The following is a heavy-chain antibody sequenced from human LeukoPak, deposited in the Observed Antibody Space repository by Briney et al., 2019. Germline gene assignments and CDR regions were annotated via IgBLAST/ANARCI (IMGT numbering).Heavy chain of an antibody. J-gene: IGHJ4*02. CDR3: AQEGFDY. CDR1: GYTFTSYG. Sequence: GASVTVSCKASGYTFTSYGISWVRQAPGQGLEWMGWINPNSGGTNYAQKFQGRVTMTRDTSISTAYMELSRLRSDDTAVYYCAQEGFDYWGQGTLVTVSS. V-gene: IGHV1-2*02. CDR2: INPNSGGT.